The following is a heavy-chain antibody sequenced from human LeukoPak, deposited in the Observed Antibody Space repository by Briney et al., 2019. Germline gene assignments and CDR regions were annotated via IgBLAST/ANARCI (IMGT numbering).Heavy chain of an antibody. CDR3: ARGRKIAVAGTSAFDI. D-gene: IGHD6-19*01. CDR1: GYTFTGYY. J-gene: IGHJ3*02. V-gene: IGHV1-2*02. Sequence: ASVKVSCKASGYTFTGYYMHWVRQAPGQGLEWMGWINPNSGGTNYAQKLQGRVTMTRDTSIRTAYMELSRLRSDDTAVYYCARGRKIAVAGTSAFDIWGQGTMVTVSS. CDR2: INPNSGGT.